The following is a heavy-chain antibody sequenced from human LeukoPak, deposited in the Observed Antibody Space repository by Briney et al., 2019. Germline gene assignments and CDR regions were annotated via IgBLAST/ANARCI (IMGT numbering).Heavy chain of an antibody. CDR3: ARLRGFDY. J-gene: IGHJ4*02. V-gene: IGHV3-7*01. Sequence: GGSLRLSCAASGFIFSNYWMSWVRQAPGKGLEWVANIKQDGSEKYYVDSVKGRFTISRDNAKNSLYLQMNSLKAEDTAVYYCARLRGFDYWGQGTLVTVSS. CDR2: IKQDGSEK. CDR1: GFIFSNYW.